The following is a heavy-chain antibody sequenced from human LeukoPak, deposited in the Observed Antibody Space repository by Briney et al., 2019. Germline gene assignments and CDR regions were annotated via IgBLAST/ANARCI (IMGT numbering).Heavy chain of an antibody. CDR1: GFTFGDYA. CDR3: TRDPAGAAMLSLQDYYYGMDA. J-gene: IGHJ6*04. V-gene: IGHV3-49*04. Sequence: GGSLRLSCTASGFTFGDYAMSWVRQAPGKGLEWVGFIRSKAYGGTTEYAASVKGRFTISRDDSKSIAYLQMNSLKTEDTAVYYCTRDPAGAAMLSLQDYYYGMDAWGKGTTVTVSS. CDR2: IRSKAYGGTT. D-gene: IGHD2-2*01.